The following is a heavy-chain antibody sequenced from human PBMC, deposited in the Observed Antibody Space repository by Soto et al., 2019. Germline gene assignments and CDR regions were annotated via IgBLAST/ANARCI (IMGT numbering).Heavy chain of an antibody. CDR3: ARGPNYDSSGYYYAWYYYGMDV. CDR2: IIPIFGTA. Sequence: QVQLVQSGAEVKKPGSSVKVSCKASGGTFSSYAISWVRQAPGQGLEWMGGIIPIFGTANYAQKFQGRVTITADESTNTAYMELSSLRSEDTAVYYCARGPNYDSSGYYYAWYYYGMDVWGQGTTVTVSS. CDR1: GGTFSSYA. V-gene: IGHV1-69*01. J-gene: IGHJ6*02. D-gene: IGHD3-22*01.